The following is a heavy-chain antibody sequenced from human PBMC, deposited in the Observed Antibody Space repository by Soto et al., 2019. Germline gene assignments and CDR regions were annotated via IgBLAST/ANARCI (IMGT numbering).Heavy chain of an antibody. V-gene: IGHV3-15*01. D-gene: IGHD1-26*01. CDR1: GFTFNNAR. J-gene: IGHJ4*02. Sequence: GGSLRLSCAASGFTFNNARMSWVRQAPGKGLDWVGRITTKAERGMTDYAASVKGRFTLSRDDSRNTLFLQMNSLKTEDTAVYYCTTNGAASVGTLSYWGQGTLVTVSS. CDR2: ITTKAERGMT. CDR3: TTNGAASVGTLSY.